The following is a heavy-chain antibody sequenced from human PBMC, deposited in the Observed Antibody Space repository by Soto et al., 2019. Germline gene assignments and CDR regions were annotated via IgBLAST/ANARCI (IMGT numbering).Heavy chain of an antibody. CDR2: IKSKTDGGTT. J-gene: IGHJ6*02. Sequence: GGSLRLSCAASGFTFSNAWMSWVRQAPGKGLEWVGRIKSKTDGGTTDYAAPVKGRFTISRDDSKNTLYLQMNSLKTEDTAVYYCTTPVGELPNNYYYYYGMDVWGQGTTVTVSS. CDR3: TTPVGELPNNYYYYYGMDV. D-gene: IGHD3-10*01. V-gene: IGHV3-15*01. CDR1: GFTFSNAW.